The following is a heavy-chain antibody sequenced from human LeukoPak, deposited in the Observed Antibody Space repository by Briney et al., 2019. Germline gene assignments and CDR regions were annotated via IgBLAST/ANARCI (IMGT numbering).Heavy chain of an antibody. CDR3: IIDGFLQRWFFDY. CDR2: IKSKTDGGTT. V-gene: IGHV3-15*01. CDR1: GIAFSKAW. J-gene: IGHJ4*02. Sequence: GGSLRLSCAASGIAFSKAWMSWVRQAPGKGLEWVGRIKSKTDGGTTDYASPVSGRFIISRDDSKNTLYLQMDSLKTEDTAVYYCIIDGFLQRWFFDYWGQGTLVTVSS. D-gene: IGHD5-18*01.